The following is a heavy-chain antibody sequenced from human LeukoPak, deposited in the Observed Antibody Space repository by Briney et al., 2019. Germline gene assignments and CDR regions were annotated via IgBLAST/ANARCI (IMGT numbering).Heavy chain of an antibody. CDR1: GGSISSSNW. Sequence: SESLSLTCAVSGGSISSSNWWTWVRQPPGKGLEWVGEIGHTGSTNYNPSLKNRVTISVDKSKNQFSLKLSSVTAADTALYYCARTPGITVAGRFFDYRGQGIQVTVSS. D-gene: IGHD6-19*01. V-gene: IGHV4-4*02. CDR2: IGHTGST. J-gene: IGHJ4*02. CDR3: ARTPGITVAGRFFDY.